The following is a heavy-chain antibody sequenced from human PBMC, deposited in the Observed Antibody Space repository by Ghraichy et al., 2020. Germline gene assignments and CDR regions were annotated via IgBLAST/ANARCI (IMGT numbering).Heavy chain of an antibody. Sequence: GGSLRLSCAVSGFTFSTYSMNWVRQAPGKGLEWVSCISSRSSYIYYADSVKGRFTISRDNAKNSLYLQMNSLRAEDTAVYYCAGAVDPPYYYGMDVWGQGTTVTVSS. CDR1: GFTFSTYS. CDR2: ISSRSSYI. CDR3: AGAVDPPYYYGMDV. J-gene: IGHJ6*02. V-gene: IGHV3-21*01.